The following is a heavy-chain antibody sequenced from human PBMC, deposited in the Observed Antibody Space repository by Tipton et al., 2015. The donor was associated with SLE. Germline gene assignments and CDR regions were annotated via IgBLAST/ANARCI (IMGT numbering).Heavy chain of an antibody. J-gene: IGHJ5*02. D-gene: IGHD2-15*01. CDR1: GGSISSYY. CDR2: IYTSGGT. Sequence: TLSLTCAVSGGSISSYYWSWIRQPAGKGLEWIGRIYTSGGTNYNPSLKSRVTISVDTSKNQFSLKLSSVTAADTAVYYCARPEGYCSGGSCQNWFDPWGQGTLVTVSS. CDR3: ARPEGYCSGGSCQNWFDP. V-gene: IGHV4-4*07.